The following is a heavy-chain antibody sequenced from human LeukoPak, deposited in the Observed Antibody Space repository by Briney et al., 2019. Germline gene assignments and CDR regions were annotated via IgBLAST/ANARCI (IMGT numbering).Heavy chain of an antibody. D-gene: IGHD2-2*01. J-gene: IGHJ5*02. CDR1: GGSISSGSYY. CDR3: ARHRKGNQLLLSVDP. Sequence: PSETLSLTCTVSGGSISSGSYYWSWIRQPAGKGLEWIGRIYTSGSTNYNPSLKSRVTISVDTSKNQFSLKLSSVTAADTAVYYCARHRKGNQLLLSVDPWGQGTLVTVSS. V-gene: IGHV4-61*02. CDR2: IYTSGST.